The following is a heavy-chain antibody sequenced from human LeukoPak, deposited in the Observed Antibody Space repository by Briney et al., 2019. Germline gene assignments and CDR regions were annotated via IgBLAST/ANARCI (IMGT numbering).Heavy chain of an antibody. CDR3: ARDRDSSGLRDFDL. V-gene: IGHV4-59*01. D-gene: IGHD3-22*01. CDR2: IYYSGNT. J-gene: IGHJ2*01. CDR1: GGSISSYY. Sequence: SETLSLTCTVSGGSISSYYWSWLRQPPGKGLEWIGYIYYSGNTNYNPSLKSRVSISIDTSKNQFSLQLSSVTAADTAVYYCARDRDSSGLRDFDLWGRGTLVTVSA.